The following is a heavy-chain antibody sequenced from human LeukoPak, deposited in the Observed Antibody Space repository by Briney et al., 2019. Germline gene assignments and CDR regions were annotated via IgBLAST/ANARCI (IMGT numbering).Heavy chain of an antibody. Sequence: SETLSLTCAVYGGSFSGYYWSWIRQPPGKGLEWIGEISHSGNTNYNPSLKSRVTISVDSSKNQSSLNLSSVTAADTAVYYCARKHAFDIWGQGTMVTVSS. V-gene: IGHV4-34*01. CDR3: ARKHAFDI. CDR1: GGSFSGYY. J-gene: IGHJ3*02. CDR2: ISHSGNT.